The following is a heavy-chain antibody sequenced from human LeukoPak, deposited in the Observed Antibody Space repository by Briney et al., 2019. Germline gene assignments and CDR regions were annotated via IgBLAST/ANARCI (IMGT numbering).Heavy chain of an antibody. CDR3: ARSIAVAGEIYYYYYYMDV. D-gene: IGHD6-19*01. J-gene: IGHJ6*03. CDR2: IYTSGST. Sequence: SETLSLTCTVSGGSISSGLYYWSWIRQPAGKGLEWIGRIYTSGSTNYNPSLKSRVTISVDTSKNQFSLKLSSVTAADTAVYYCARSIAVAGEIYYYYYYMDVWGKGTTVTVSS. V-gene: IGHV4-61*02. CDR1: GGSISSGLYY.